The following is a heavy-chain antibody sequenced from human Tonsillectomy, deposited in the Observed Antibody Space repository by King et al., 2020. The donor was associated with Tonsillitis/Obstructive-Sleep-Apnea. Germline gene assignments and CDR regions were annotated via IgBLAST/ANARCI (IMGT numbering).Heavy chain of an antibody. J-gene: IGHJ6*03. CDR2: ISGSGGST. V-gene: IGHV3-23*04. CDR1: GFTFSSYA. D-gene: IGHD3-3*01. CDR3: ANVPITIFGAWLYPHPHCYYMDV. Sequence: GQLVQSGGGLVQPGGSLRLSCAASGFTFSSYAMSWVRQAPGKGLEWVSGISGSGGSTYYADSVKGRFTISRDNSKNTLYLQMNSLRAEDTAVYYCANVPITIFGAWLYPHPHCYYMDVWGKGTTVTVSS.